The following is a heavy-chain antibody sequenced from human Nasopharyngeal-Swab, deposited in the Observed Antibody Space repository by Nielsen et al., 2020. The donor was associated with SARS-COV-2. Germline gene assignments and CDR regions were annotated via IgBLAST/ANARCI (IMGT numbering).Heavy chain of an antibody. CDR1: GYSISSGYY. CDR3: ARCLRRGADY. J-gene: IGHJ4*02. Sequence: GSLRLSCTVSGYSISSGYYWGWIRQPPGKGLEWIGNIYNSGTTYNNPSLKSRATISVDTSKNQFSLNLSSVTATAAAEYSCARCLRRGADYWGQGTLVTVSS. V-gene: IGHV4-38-2*02. CDR2: IYNSGTT.